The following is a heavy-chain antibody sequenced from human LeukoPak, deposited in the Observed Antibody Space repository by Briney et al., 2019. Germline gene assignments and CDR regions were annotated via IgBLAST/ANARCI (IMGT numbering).Heavy chain of an antibody. CDR3: ARDPDYGDPD. V-gene: IGHV3-11*01. CDR1: GFSFSDHY. J-gene: IGHJ4*02. Sequence: GGSLRLSCTASGFSFSDHYMSWMRQVPGKGLEWISYITSNGGTIDYSDSVKGRFTISRDNAKNSLFLQMSSLRVEDTAVYYCARDPDYGDPDWGQGTLVTVSS. D-gene: IGHD4-17*01. CDR2: ITSNGGTI.